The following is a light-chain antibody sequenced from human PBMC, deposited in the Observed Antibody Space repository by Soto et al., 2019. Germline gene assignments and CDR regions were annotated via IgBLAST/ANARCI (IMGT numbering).Light chain of an antibody. CDR1: SSDVGSYNL. CDR2: EVS. Sequence: QSVLTQPASVSGSPGQSITISCTGTSSDVGSYNLVSWYQQHPGKAPKLMIYEVSKRPSGVSNHFSGSKSGNTASLTISGLQAEDEADYYCCSYAVFGTGTKVTVL. CDR3: CSYAV. J-gene: IGLJ1*01. V-gene: IGLV2-23*02.